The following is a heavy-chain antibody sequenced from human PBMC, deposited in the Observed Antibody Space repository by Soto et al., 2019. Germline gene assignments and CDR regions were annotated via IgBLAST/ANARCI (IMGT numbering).Heavy chain of an antibody. Sequence: TLSLTCPVSGGSVSSSSYYWGWVRQPPGKGLEWIGSVYYSGSTYYNPSLESRVTISVDKSKNQFSLKLMSLSAADTAVYYCGRLEGLATISYYFDYWGQGALVTVSS. CDR1: GGSVSSSSYY. J-gene: IGHJ4*02. V-gene: IGHV4-39*01. D-gene: IGHD3-9*01. CDR2: VYYSGST. CDR3: GRLEGLATISYYFDY.